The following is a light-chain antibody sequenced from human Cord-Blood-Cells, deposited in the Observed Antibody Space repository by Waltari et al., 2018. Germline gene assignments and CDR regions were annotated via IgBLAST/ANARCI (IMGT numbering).Light chain of an antibody. V-gene: IGKV1-5*01. CDR3: QQYNSYNT. J-gene: IGKJ2*01. CDR1: QSISSW. Sequence: DIQMTQSPSPLSASVGDRVTITCRASQSISSWLAWYQQKPGKAPKLLIYDASSLESGVPSRFSGSGSGTEFTRTISSLQPDDFATYYCQQYNSYNTFGQGTKLEIK. CDR2: DAS.